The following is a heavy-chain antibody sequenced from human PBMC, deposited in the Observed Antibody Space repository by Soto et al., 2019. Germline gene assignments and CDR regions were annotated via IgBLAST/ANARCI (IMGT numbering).Heavy chain of an antibody. CDR1: GFTVSTYG. Sequence: QVQLVESGGGVVQPGRSLRLSCAASGFTVSTYGMHWVRQAPGKGLEWVAVISRDGGTKYYADSVKGRFTISRDNSRNMLFLEMNSLRGDDMAGYCGTGEVASGYWGQGTLVTVSS. V-gene: IGHV3-30*03. CDR2: ISRDGGTK. D-gene: IGHD2-8*02. J-gene: IGHJ4*02. CDR3: TGEVASGY.